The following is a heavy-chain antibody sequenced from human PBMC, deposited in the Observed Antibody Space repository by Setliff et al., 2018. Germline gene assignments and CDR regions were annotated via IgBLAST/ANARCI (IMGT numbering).Heavy chain of an antibody. V-gene: IGHV1-69*13. CDR1: GGTFNTYG. CDR3: AREALQRAGLYFFDI. Sequence: VASVKVSCKASGGTFNTYGLSWVRQAPGQGLEWMGGIIPIIGEPNYAQKFQGRVTITADESTSTAYVELRSLKSEDTAVYYCAREALQRAGLYFFDIWGQGMLVTVSS. CDR2: IIPIIGEP. J-gene: IGHJ4*02. D-gene: IGHD3-10*01.